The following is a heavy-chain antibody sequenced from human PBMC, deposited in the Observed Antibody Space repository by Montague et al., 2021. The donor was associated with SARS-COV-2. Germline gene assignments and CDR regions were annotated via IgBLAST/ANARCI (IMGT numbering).Heavy chain of an antibody. D-gene: IGHD1-14*01. CDR3: ARDSESSIDY. J-gene: IGHJ4*02. Sequence: YNNYAVSMQSRVTINPDTSKNQFSLHVNSVTPEDTAVYYCARDSESSIDYWGQGLLVTVSS. CDR2: YN. V-gene: IGHV6-1*01.